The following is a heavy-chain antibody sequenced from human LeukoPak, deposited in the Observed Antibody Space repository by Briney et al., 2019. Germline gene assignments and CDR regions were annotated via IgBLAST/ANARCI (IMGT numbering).Heavy chain of an antibody. V-gene: IGHV3-48*03. D-gene: IGHD6-19*01. CDR1: GFTFRSYE. CDR2: ISSSGGSTI. J-gene: IGHJ3*02. CDR3: ARRWLVRAFDI. Sequence: PGGSLRLSCVASGFTFRSYEMNWVRQAPGKGLEWVSYISSSGGSTIYYADSVKGRFTISRDNAKDSLYLQMNSLRAEDTAVYYCARRWLVRAFDIWGQGTMVTVSS.